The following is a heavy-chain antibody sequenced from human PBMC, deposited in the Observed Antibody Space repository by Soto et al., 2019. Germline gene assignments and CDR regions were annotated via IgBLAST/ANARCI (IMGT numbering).Heavy chain of an antibody. CDR1: GDSISRIDYY. CDR3: VTVRRYVGIRRANHARGFDS. J-gene: IGHJ4*02. V-gene: IGHV4-31*09. CDR2: IYFRGNT. Sequence: SETLSLTCSVSGDSISRIDYYWTWIRQHPEKGLEWIGNIYFRGNTYYSPSLESRATISADMSKNQFSLKVNSVTAADTAVYYCVTVRRYVGIRRANHARGFDSWGQGTVVTVSS. D-gene: IGHD3-16*02.